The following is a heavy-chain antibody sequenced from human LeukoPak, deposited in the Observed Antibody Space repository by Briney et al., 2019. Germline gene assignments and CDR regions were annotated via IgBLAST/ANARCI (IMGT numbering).Heavy chain of an antibody. Sequence: PGGSLRLSCEDSGFTFRSYEMNWVRQAPGKGLEWIAYLSSSGSAFSYADSVKGRFTIARDNAKNSVYLEMNSLRADDTAVYYCAKHLTRMSFFDYWGQGTLATVSS. CDR2: LSSSGSAF. J-gene: IGHJ4*02. CDR3: AKHLTRMSFFDY. CDR1: GFTFRSYE. V-gene: IGHV3-48*03.